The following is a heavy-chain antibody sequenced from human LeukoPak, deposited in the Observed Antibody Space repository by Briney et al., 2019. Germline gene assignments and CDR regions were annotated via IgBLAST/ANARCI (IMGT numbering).Heavy chain of an antibody. D-gene: IGHD3-3*01. Sequence: GASVKVSCKASGYTFTSYYMHWVRHAPGQGLVWVSRIKGDGISTNYADSVKGRFTISRDIAKNTLYLQMNSLRAEDTGVYYCAKDHYWSIDYWGRGTLVTVSS. CDR3: AKDHYWSIDY. CDR1: GYTFTSYY. V-gene: IGHV3-74*01. CDR2: IKGDGIST. J-gene: IGHJ4*02.